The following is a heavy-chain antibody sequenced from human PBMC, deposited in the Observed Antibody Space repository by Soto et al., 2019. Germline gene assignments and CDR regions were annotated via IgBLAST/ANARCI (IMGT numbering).Heavy chain of an antibody. CDR2: IYYSGST. V-gene: IGHV4-31*03. CDR3: ARNRAAAGPIDY. D-gene: IGHD6-13*01. CDR1: GGSISSGGYY. Sequence: QVQLQESGPGLVKPSQTLSLTCTVAGGSISSGGYYWSWIRQHPGKGLEWIGYIYYSGSTYYNPSLKSRVTISVDTSKNQFSLKLSSVTAADTAVYYCARNRAAAGPIDYWGQGTLVTVSS. J-gene: IGHJ4*02.